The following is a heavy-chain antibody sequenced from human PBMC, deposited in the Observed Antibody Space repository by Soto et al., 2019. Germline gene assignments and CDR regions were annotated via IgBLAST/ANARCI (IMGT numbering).Heavy chain of an antibody. J-gene: IGHJ5*02. CDR1: GFTFSRYY. CDR2: IKEDGSEK. Sequence: VGSLRLSCTVSGFTFSRYYMNWVRQAPGKGLEWVATIKEDGSEKFYVDSVKGRFTISRDNAKNTLYLQMNSLTTEDTAVYYCARCWENGDGSCVGYKCFNPWGQGTLVTVSS. D-gene: IGHD1-26*01. CDR3: ARCWENGDGSCVGYKCFNP. V-gene: IGHV3-7*01.